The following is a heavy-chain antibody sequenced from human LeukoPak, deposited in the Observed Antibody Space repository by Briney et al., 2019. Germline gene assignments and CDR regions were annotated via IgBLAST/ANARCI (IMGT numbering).Heavy chain of an antibody. CDR3: ATRIVGAATRGDY. CDR2: INWNGGST. CDR1: GFTLDDYG. D-gene: IGHD1-26*01. J-gene: IGHJ4*02. V-gene: IGHV3-20*04. Sequence: GGSLRLSCAASGFTLDDYGMSWVRQAPGKGLEWVSGINWNGGSTGYADSVKGRFTISRDNAKNSLYLQMNSLRAEDTALYYCATRIVGAATRGDYWGQGTLVTVSS.